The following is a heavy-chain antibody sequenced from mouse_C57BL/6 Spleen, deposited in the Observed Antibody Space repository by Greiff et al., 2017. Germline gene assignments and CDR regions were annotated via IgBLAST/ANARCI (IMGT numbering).Heavy chain of an antibody. CDR2: INPGSGGT. V-gene: IGHV1-54*01. CDR1: GYAFTNYL. Sequence: QVQLQQSGAELVRPGTSVKVSCKASGYAFTNYLIEWVKQRPGQGLEWIGVINPGSGGTNYNEKFKGKATLTADKSSSTAYMQLSSLTSEDSAVYFCARERTDCFDYWGQGTTLTVSS. CDR3: ARERTDCFDY. J-gene: IGHJ2*01.